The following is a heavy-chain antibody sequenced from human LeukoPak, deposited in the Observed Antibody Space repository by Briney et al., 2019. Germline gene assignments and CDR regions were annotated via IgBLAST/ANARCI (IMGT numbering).Heavy chain of an antibody. CDR3: ARSLLNHYDSRGCFDY. V-gene: IGHV1-18*01. Sequence: ASVKVSCKASGYTFTSYGISWVRQAPGQGLEWMGWISAYNGNTNYAQKLQGRVTMTTDTSTSTAYMELSSLRSDDTAVYYCARSLLNHYDSRGCFDYWGQGTLVTVSS. CDR2: ISAYNGNT. D-gene: IGHD3-22*01. CDR1: GYTFTSYG. J-gene: IGHJ4*02.